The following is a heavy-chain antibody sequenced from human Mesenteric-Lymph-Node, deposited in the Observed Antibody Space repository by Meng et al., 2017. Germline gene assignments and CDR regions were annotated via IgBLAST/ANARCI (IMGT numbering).Heavy chain of an antibody. CDR3: AKDRSGSVVAATNY. V-gene: IGHV3-15*01. Sequence: GGSLRLSCAASGFTVTSAWMIWVRQAPGKGLEWVGRIKNKPSGGTTDYAAPVKGRFTISRDNSNNTLFLQMNSLRAGDTAVYYCAKDRSGSVVAATNYWGLGTLVTVSS. CDR1: GFTVTSAW. J-gene: IGHJ4*02. D-gene: IGHD2-15*01. CDR2: IKNKPSGGTT.